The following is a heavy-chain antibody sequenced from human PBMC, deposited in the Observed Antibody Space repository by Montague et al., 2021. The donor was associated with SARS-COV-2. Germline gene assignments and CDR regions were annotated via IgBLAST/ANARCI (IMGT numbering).Heavy chain of an antibody. CDR1: GFSPSTSGMC. J-gene: IGHJ4*02. CDR2: IDWDDDK. V-gene: IGHV2-70*01. CDR3: ARSYGTTVVTRGFDY. D-gene: IGHD4-23*01. Sequence: VKPTQTPTLTCTFSGFSPSTSGMCVSWIRQPPGKALEWLTLIDWDDDKSYSTSPNTRPTISKDTSKNQVVLTMTNMDHVDTATYYCARSYGTTVVTRGFDYWGQGTLVTVSS.